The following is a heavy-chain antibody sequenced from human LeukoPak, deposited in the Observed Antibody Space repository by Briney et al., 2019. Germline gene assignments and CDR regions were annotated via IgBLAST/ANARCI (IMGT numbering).Heavy chain of an antibody. CDR2: IYYSGST. D-gene: IGHD6-13*01. CDR1: GGSISSSSYY. CDR3: AREDPGIAAERSLDY. V-gene: IGHV4-39*07. J-gene: IGHJ4*02. Sequence: PSETLSLTCTVSGGSISSSSYYWGWIRQPPGKGLEWIGSIYYSGSTYYNPSLKSRVTISVDTSKNQFSLKLSSVTAADTAVYYCAREDPGIAAERSLDYWGQGTLVTVSS.